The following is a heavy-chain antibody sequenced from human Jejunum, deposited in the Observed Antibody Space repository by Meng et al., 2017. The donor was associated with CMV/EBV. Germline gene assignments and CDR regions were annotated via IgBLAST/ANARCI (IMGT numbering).Heavy chain of an antibody. CDR3: ARRVEWSDL. D-gene: IGHD3-3*01. J-gene: IGHJ5*02. V-gene: IGHV3-30*02. CDR1: GFTLSIYG. CDR2: LRYDGSIK. Sequence: QVQLGESGGGVVQPGGSLRLPCVASGFTLSIYGMHWGRQAPGKGLEWVAFLRYDGSIKYYVDSVKGRFTISKDNSKNTLYLQMDSLRGEDTAMYYCARRVEWSDLWGQGTLVTVSS.